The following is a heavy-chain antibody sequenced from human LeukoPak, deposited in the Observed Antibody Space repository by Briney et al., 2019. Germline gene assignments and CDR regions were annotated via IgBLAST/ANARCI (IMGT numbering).Heavy chain of an antibody. CDR2: IYYSGST. V-gene: IGHV4-39*01. D-gene: IGHD3-22*01. J-gene: IGHJ3*02. Sequence: SETLSLTCTVSGGSISSSSYYWGWIRQPPGKGLEWIGSIYYSGSTYYNPSLKSRVTISVDTSKNQFSLKLSSVTAADTAVYYCASSFNYYDSSGYYYCAFDIWGQGTMVTVPS. CDR1: GGSISSSSYY. CDR3: ASSFNYYDSSGYYYCAFDI.